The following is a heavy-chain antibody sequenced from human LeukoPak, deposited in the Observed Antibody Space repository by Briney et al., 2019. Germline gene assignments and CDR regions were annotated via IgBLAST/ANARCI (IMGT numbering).Heavy chain of an antibody. Sequence: GESLKISCKGSGYSFTSYWIGWVRQMPGKGLEWMGIIYPGDSDTRYSPSFQGQVTISADKSISTAYLQWSSLKASDTAMYYCARHIRLQSEYYYYYMDVWGKGTTVTVSS. V-gene: IGHV5-51*01. CDR3: ARHIRLQSEYYYYYMDV. J-gene: IGHJ6*03. D-gene: IGHD4-11*01. CDR1: GYSFTSYW. CDR2: IYPGDSDT.